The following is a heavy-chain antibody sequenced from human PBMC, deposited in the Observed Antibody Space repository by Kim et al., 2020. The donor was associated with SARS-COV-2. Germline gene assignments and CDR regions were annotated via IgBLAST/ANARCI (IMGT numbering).Heavy chain of an antibody. V-gene: IGHV5-51*01. CDR1: GYSFTSYW. Sequence: GESLKISCKGSGYSFTSYWIGWVRQMPGKGLEWMGIIYPGDSDTRYSPSFQGQVTISADKSISTAYLQWSSLKASDTAMYYCARLGGTLRATSGDFDYWGQGTLVTVSS. CDR3: ARLGGTLRATSGDFDY. D-gene: IGHD1-26*01. CDR2: IYPGDSDT. J-gene: IGHJ4*02.